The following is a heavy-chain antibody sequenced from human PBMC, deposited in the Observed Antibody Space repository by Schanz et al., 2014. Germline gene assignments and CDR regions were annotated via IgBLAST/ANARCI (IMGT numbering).Heavy chain of an antibody. J-gene: IGHJ4*02. CDR2: INSAGTT. Sequence: EVQLAESGGGLIQPGGSLRLSCAVSGFSVSNTYMHWVRQPPGKGLEWVSVINSAGTTYYADSVKGRFTFSRDSSKNTVYLQMDSLRAADTSVYYCARGRGYIIGQWGQGILVTVSS. D-gene: IGHD3-10*01. CDR3: ARGRGYIIGQ. V-gene: IGHV3-53*01. CDR1: GFSVSNTY.